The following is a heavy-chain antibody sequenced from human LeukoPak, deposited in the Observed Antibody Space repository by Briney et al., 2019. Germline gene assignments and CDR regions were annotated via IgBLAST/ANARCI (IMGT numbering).Heavy chain of an antibody. CDR3: AREGRGCSSTSCYQDY. V-gene: IGHV1-2*02. J-gene: IGHJ4*02. Sequence: GASVKVSCKASGGTFSSYAISWVRQAPGQGLEWMGWINPNSGGTNYAQKFQGRVTMTRDTSISTAYMELSRLRSDDTAVYYCAREGRGCSSTSCYQDYWGQGTLVTVSS. CDR1: GGTFSSYA. D-gene: IGHD2-2*01. CDR2: INPNSGGT.